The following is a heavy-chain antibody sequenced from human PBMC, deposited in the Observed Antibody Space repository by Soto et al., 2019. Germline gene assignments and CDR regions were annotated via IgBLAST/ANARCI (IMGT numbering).Heavy chain of an antibody. CDR1: GFTFSSYA. Sequence: GGPLRLSCAASGFTFSSYAMSWVRQAPGKGLEWVSAISGSGGSTYYADSVKGRFTISRDNSKNTLYLQMNSLRVEDTAVYYCAKDRYSSSSLDYFDYWGQGTLVTVSS. CDR3: AKDRYSSSSLDYFDY. J-gene: IGHJ4*02. CDR2: ISGSGGST. D-gene: IGHD6-6*01. V-gene: IGHV3-23*01.